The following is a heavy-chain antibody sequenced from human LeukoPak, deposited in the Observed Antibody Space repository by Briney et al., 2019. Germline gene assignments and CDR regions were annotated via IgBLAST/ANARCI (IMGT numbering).Heavy chain of an antibody. CDR3: ARFYGDYVEAKFDP. J-gene: IGHJ5*02. V-gene: IGHV4-4*07. Sequence: SETLSLTCTVSGYSISSGYYWGWIRQPAGKGLEWIGRIYTSGSTNYNPSLKSRVTMSVDTSKNQFSLKLSSVTAADTAVYYCARFYGDYVEAKFDPWGQGTLVTVSS. CDR1: GYSISSGYY. D-gene: IGHD4-17*01. CDR2: IYTSGST.